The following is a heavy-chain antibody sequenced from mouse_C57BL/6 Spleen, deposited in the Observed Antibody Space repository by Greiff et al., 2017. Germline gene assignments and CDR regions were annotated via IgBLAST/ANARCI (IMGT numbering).Heavy chain of an antibody. D-gene: IGHD2-4*01. Sequence: VQLQESGAELVRPGASVTLSCKASGYTFTDYEMHWVKQTPVHGLEWIGAIDPETGGTAYNQKFKGKAILTADKSSSTAYMELRSLTSEDSAVYYCTRGYDYDEAPFAYWGQGTLVTVSA. V-gene: IGHV1-15*01. CDR1: GYTFTDYE. CDR2: IDPETGGT. CDR3: TRGYDYDEAPFAY. J-gene: IGHJ3*01.